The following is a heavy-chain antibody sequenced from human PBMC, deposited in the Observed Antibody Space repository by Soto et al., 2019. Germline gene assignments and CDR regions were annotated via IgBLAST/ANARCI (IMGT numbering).Heavy chain of an antibody. CDR1: GYDFTTYA. J-gene: IGHJ6*02. CDR3: AKNGQPPYYYYGMDV. V-gene: IGHV1-18*01. D-gene: IGHD2-8*01. Sequence: ASVKVSCKASGYDFTTYALSWVRQAPGQGLEWLGWIGTYNLNTRYAQKLQGRVTMTVDTSTTTAYMELRSLTSDDRAVYYCAKNGQPPYYYYGMDVWGQGTTVTVSS. CDR2: IGTYNLNT.